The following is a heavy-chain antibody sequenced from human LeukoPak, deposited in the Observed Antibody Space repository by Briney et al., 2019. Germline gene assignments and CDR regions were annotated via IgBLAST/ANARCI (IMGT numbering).Heavy chain of an antibody. J-gene: IGHJ4*02. CDR3: AGLYGDGYGFDY. Sequence: ASVKVSCKASGYTFTGYYMHWVRQAPGQGLEWMGWINPNSGGTNYAQKFQGRVTMTRDTSISTAYMELSRLRSDDTAVYYCAGLYGDGYGFDYWGQGTLVTVSS. V-gene: IGHV1-2*02. CDR1: GYTFTGYY. D-gene: IGHD5-24*01. CDR2: INPNSGGT.